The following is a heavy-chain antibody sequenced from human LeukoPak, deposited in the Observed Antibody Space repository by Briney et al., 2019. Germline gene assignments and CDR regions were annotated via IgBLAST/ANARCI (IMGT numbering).Heavy chain of an antibody. CDR2: INAGNGNT. V-gene: IGHV1-3*01. D-gene: IGHD6-13*01. CDR3: ARDSKAAAAGSEIDY. Sequence: ASVKVSCKASGYTFTSFAVHWVRQAPGQRLEWMGWINAGNGNTKYSQKFQGRVTITRDTSASTAYMELSSLRSEDTAVYYCARDSKAAAAGSEIDYWGQGTLVTVSS. CDR1: GYTFTSFA. J-gene: IGHJ4*02.